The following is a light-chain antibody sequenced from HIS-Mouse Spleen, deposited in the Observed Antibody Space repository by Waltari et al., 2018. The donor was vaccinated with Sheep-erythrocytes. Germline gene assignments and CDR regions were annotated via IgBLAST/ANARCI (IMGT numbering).Light chain of an antibody. CDR2: DVR. CDR1: SSDVGGYNY. V-gene: IGLV2-11*01. CDR3: CSYAGSYNHV. J-gene: IGLJ1*01. Sequence: QSALTQPRSVSGSPGQSVTISCTGTSSDVGGYNYVSRYQQHPGKAPNLMIYDVRKRPSGVPDRFSGAKSGNTASLTISGLQAEDEADYYCCSYAGSYNHVFATGTKVTVL.